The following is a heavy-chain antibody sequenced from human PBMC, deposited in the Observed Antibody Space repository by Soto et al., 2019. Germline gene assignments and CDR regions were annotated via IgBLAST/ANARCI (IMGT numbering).Heavy chain of an antibody. J-gene: IGHJ4*02. CDR2: INHSGST. Sequence: QVQLQQWGAGLLKPSETLSLTCAVYGGSFSGYYWTWIRQPPGTGLEWIGEINHSGSTNYNPSLMSRVTISVDTSKNQFSLKLTSVTAADTAVYYCARDKITGFFDYWGQGTLVTVSS. CDR1: GGSFSGYY. D-gene: IGHD2-8*02. V-gene: IGHV4-34*01. CDR3: ARDKITGFFDY.